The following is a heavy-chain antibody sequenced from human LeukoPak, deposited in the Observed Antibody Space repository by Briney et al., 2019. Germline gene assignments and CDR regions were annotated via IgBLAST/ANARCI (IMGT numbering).Heavy chain of an antibody. V-gene: IGHV1-18*01. D-gene: IGHD3-16*02. CDR3: ARDQYDSVWGSYRPYFDF. Sequence: ASAKVSCKASGYTFSSYGVSWIRQAPGQGLEWMGSISIYNGNTKYAENFRGRVTMTTDTSTSTAFMELSLRSDDTAMYYCARDQYDSVWGSYRPYFDFWGQGTLVTVSS. CDR2: ISIYNGNT. J-gene: IGHJ4*02. CDR1: GYTFSSYG.